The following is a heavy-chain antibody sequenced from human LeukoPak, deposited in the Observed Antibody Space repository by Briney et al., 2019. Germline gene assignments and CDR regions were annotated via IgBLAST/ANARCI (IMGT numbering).Heavy chain of an antibody. V-gene: IGHV3-48*04. J-gene: IGHJ3*02. D-gene: IGHD5-12*01. Sequence: GSLRLSCSASGFTFSSYSMNWVRPAPGKGLEWVSYISSSSNTIYYADYVKGRFTISRNNAKKSLYLQMNSLRTEDTTVYYCARDWRSGYVPKAFDIWGQGTMVTVSS. CDR2: ISSSSNTI. CDR1: GFTFSSYS. CDR3: ARDWRSGYVPKAFDI.